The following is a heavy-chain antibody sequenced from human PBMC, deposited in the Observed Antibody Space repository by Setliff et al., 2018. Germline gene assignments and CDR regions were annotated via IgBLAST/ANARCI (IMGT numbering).Heavy chain of an antibody. CDR2: IITNTGKT. CDR1: GYTFSTHG. V-gene: IGHV1-18*01. Sequence: ASVKVSCKASGYTFSTHGLHWVRQAPGQGPEWMGMIITNTGKTSYAQKFQGRVTMTTDTSTGTGYMELRSLRSDDTAVYFCARFGGSCSSSSCYASDLWGQGTMVTVS. D-gene: IGHD2-2*01. J-gene: IGHJ3*01. CDR3: ARFGGSCSSSSCYASDL.